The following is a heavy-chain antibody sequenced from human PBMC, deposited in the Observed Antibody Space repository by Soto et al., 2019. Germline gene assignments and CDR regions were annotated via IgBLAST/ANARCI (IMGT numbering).Heavy chain of an antibody. J-gene: IGHJ4*02. CDR1: GFIFISFT. V-gene: IGHV3-48*02. D-gene: IGHD6-19*01. CDR2: ISNTNSPI. CDR3: AREGIVVAGTEGYFDY. Sequence: WGSLRLSCAASGFIFISFTINCVRQAPFKGLEWISYISNTNSPIYYADSVKGRFTISRDNAKKSLYLQMNSLRDEDTAVYYCAREGIVVAGTEGYFDYWGQGTLVTVSS.